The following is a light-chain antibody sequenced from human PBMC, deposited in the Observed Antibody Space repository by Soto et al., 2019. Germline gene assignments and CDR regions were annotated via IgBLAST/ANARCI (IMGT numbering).Light chain of an antibody. CDR2: KVS. V-gene: IGKV2-30*02. J-gene: IGKJ2*01. CDR1: QSLVHSDGNTY. CDR3: MQGSHWPPYT. Sequence: DVVMTQSPLSLPVTLGQPASISCRSSQSLVHSDGNTYLNWFQQRPGQSPRRLIYKVSNRDSGVPDRFSGSGSGTDFTLKISRVEADDVAVYFCMQGSHWPPYTFGQGTKLEIK.